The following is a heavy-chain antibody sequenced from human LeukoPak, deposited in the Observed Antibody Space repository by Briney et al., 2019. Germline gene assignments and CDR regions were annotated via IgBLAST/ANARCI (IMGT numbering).Heavy chain of an antibody. D-gene: IGHD3-10*01. V-gene: IGHV1-2*02. CDR1: GYTFTDYY. J-gene: IGHJ5*02. CDR3: AREGSGFDP. Sequence: GASVKVSCKASGYTFTDYYIHWVRQAPGQGLEWMGWINPNSGGTNYAQKLQGRVTMTRDTSISAAYMELSSLRSDDTAVYYCAREGSGFDPWGQGTLVTVSS. CDR2: INPNSGGT.